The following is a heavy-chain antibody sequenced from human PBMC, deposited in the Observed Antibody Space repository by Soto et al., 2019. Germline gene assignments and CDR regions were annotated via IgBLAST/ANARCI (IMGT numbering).Heavy chain of an antibody. CDR1: GGSFSGYY. Sequence: QVQLQQWGAGLLKPSETLSLTCAVYGGSFSGYYWSWIRQPPGKGLEWIGEINHSGSTNYNPSLKSRVTISVDTSKNQFSLKLSSVTAADTAVYYCARGLSGSGSFIGWFDPWGQGTLVTVSS. CDR3: ARGLSGSGSFIGWFDP. J-gene: IGHJ5*02. CDR2: INHSGST. D-gene: IGHD3-10*01. V-gene: IGHV4-34*01.